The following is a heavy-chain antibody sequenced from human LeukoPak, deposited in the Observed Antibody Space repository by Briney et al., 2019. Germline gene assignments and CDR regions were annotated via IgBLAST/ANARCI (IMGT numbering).Heavy chain of an antibody. V-gene: IGHV1-2*02. CDR3: ARDPGNNAFVI. J-gene: IGHJ3*02. Sequence: ASVKVSCKDSGYTFTGYYMHWVRQAPGQELEWMGWINPNGGGTNYAQKLQGRVTLTRDTSISTAYMELSRLRSDDTAVYYCARDPGNNAFVIWGQSTMVTVSS. CDR2: INPNGGGT. CDR1: GYTFTGYY.